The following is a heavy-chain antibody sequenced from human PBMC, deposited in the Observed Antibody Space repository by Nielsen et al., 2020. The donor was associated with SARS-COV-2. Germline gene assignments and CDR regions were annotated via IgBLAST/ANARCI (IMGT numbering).Heavy chain of an antibody. J-gene: IGHJ6*02. V-gene: IGHV3-23*01. Sequence: GGSLRLSCAASGFSFTTSPMAWVRQAPGRGLEWVSTISYNGDTTWCADSLKGRFTISRDNSKTTLYLQMDSLRAEDTAVYYCANTYSSSWYYYYGMDVWGQGTVVTVSS. CDR2: ISYNGDTT. D-gene: IGHD6-13*01. CDR3: ANTYSSSWYYYYGMDV. CDR1: GFSFTTSP.